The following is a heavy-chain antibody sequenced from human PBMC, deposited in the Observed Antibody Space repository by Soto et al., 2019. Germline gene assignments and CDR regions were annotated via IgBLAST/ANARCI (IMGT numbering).Heavy chain of an antibody. J-gene: IGHJ4*02. D-gene: IGHD3-16*01. CDR3: AREMTSQYDYVWD. CDR2: IYYSGST. CDR1: GVSISSGGYY. V-gene: IGHV4-31*03. Sequence: QVQLQESGPGLVKPSQTLSLTCIVSGVSISSGGYYWSWIRQHPGKGLEWIGYIYYSGSTYYNPSLKSRVTISVDTSKNQFSLKLSSVTAADTAVYYCAREMTSQYDYVWDWGQGTLVTVSS.